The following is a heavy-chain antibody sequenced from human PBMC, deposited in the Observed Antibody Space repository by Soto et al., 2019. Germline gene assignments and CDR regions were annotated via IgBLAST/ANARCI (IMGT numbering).Heavy chain of an antibody. CDR1: GGSISSGGYY. V-gene: IGHV4-31*03. J-gene: IGHJ6*03. D-gene: IGHD6-25*01. CDR3: ASSLGRLAPTYYYYYYMDV. CDR2: IYYSGSN. Sequence: QVQLQESGPGLVKPSQTLSLTCTVSGGSISSGGYYWSWIRQHPGKGLEWIGYIYYSGSNYYNPSLKSRVTISVDTSKNQFSLKLSSVTAADTAVYYCASSLGRLAPTYYYYYYMDVWGKGTTVTVSS.